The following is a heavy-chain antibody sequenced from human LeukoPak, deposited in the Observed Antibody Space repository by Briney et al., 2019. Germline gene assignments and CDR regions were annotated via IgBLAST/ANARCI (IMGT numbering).Heavy chain of an antibody. V-gene: IGHV3-66*01. CDR3: AREATTVNDAFDI. J-gene: IGHJ3*02. Sequence: GGSLRLSCAASGFTVSSNYMSWVRQAPGKGLEWVSVIYSGGSTYYADSVKGRFTISRDNSKNTLYLQMNSLRAEDTAEYYCAREATTVNDAFDIWGQGTMVTVSS. CDR1: GFTVSSNY. D-gene: IGHD4-17*01. CDR2: IYSGGST.